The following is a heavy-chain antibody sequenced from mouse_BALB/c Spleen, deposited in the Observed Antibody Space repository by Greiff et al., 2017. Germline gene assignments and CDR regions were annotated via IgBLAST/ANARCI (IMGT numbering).Heavy chain of an antibody. CDR1: GFSLTSYG. V-gene: IGHV2-9*02. Sequence: QVQLQQSGPGLVAPSQSLSITCTVSGFSLTSYGVHWVRQPPGKGLEWLGVIWAGGSTNYNSALMSRLSISKDNSKSQVFLKMNSLQTDDTAMYYCARDLQLGYYAMDYWGQGTSVTVSS. CDR3: ARDLQLGYYAMDY. J-gene: IGHJ4*01. CDR2: IWAGGST. D-gene: IGHD4-1*02.